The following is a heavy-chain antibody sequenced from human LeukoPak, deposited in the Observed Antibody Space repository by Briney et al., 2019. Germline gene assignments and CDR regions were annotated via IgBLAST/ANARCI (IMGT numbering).Heavy chain of an antibody. CDR1: GITFSNYA. D-gene: IGHD6-19*01. CDR2: ISTSGGST. V-gene: IGHV3-23*01. Sequence: GGSLRLSCVASGITFSNYAMSWVRQAPGKGLEWGSTISTSGGSTYYADSVKGRFTISRDNSKNTLYLQMNSLRAEDTAVYYCAKDRSQWLVWDKYYFDYWGQGTLVTVSS. CDR3: AKDRSQWLVWDKYYFDY. J-gene: IGHJ4*02.